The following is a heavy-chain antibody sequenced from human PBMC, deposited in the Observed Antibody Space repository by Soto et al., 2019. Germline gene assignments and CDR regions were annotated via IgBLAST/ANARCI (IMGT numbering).Heavy chain of an antibody. V-gene: IGHV3-7*01. Sequence: GGSLRLSCAASGFTFSSYWTSWVRQAPGKGLEWVANIKQDGSEKYYVDSVKGRFTISRDNAKNSLYLQMNSLRAEDTAVYYCASLEVTAIPELLLNDSYGMDVWGQGTTVTVSS. CDR2: IKQDGSEK. CDR3: ASLEVTAIPELLLNDSYGMDV. D-gene: IGHD2-21*02. J-gene: IGHJ6*02. CDR1: GFTFSSYW.